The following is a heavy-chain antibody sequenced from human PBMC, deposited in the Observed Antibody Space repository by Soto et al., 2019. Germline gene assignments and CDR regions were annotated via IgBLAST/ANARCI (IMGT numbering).Heavy chain of an antibody. J-gene: IGHJ6*02. CDR1: GVTFSSYS. CDR2: ISCSTSYI. D-gene: IGHD3-22*01. Sequence: EVQLVESGGGLVKPGGSLRLSCAASGVTFSSYSMNWVSQAPGKGLEWVSSISCSTSYIYYEDSVKGRFTISRDNAKNSLYLQMNSLRAEYTAVYYCARVVDYCDPYYYYGIDVWGQETTVTLSS. CDR3: ARVVDYCDPYYYYGIDV. V-gene: IGHV3-21*01.